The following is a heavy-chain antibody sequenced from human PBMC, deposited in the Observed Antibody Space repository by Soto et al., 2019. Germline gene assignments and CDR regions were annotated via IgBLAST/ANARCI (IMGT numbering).Heavy chain of an antibody. D-gene: IGHD3-10*01. CDR2: IVPIYGTR. J-gene: IGHJ6*02. CDR3: ARDLDYYGSGSHYYYGMGV. V-gene: IGHV1-69*13. CDR1: GGTFSRYA. Sequence: SVKVSCKASGGTFSRYAFSWVRQAPGQGLEWMGGIVPIYGTRGFAQKFQGRLTTTADEPTRTAYMELSSLRSEDTAVYYCARDLDYYGSGSHYYYGMGVWGQGTTVTVSS.